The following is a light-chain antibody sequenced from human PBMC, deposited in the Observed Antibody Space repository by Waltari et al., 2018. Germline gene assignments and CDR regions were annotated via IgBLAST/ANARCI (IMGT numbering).Light chain of an antibody. J-gene: IGLJ2*01. CDR2: DVS. V-gene: IGLV2-14*03. Sequence: HSALTQPASVSGSPGQSLTISCTGTSSDVGGSNYVSWYQQHPGKAPKLMIYDVSNRPSGVSNRFSGSKSGNTASLTISGLQAEDEADYYCSSYISSDTLELFGGGTSLTVL. CDR1: SSDVGGSNY. CDR3: SSYISSDTLEL.